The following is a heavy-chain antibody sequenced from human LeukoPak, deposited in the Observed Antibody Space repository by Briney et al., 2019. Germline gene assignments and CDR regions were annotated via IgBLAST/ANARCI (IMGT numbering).Heavy chain of an antibody. D-gene: IGHD6-13*01. CDR3: ARELAAAGPDY. Sequence: SETLSLTCSVSGDSISYFYWSWIRQAAGKGLEWIGRISSSGSTDYNASLKSRVTMSVDTSKNQLSLKVISVTAADTAVYYCARELAAAGPDYWGQGTLVTVSS. V-gene: IGHV4-4*07. CDR1: GDSISYFY. CDR2: ISSSGST. J-gene: IGHJ4*02.